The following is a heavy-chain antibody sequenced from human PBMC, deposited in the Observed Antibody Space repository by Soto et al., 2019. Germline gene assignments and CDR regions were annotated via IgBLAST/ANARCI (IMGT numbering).Heavy chain of an antibody. J-gene: IGHJ4*02. CDR3: AAGEASSRNLAPYYLDF. CDR2: IHYSGTT. V-gene: IGHV4-59*01. Sequence: QVQLQESGPGLVKSSETLSLTCTVSGGSMRNYFRTWIRQPPGKGLEWIGYIHYSGTTSFFPSYNPSLRSRVTISEDTSKNQFSLKLLSVTTADTAVYFCAAGEASSRNLAPYYLDFWGQGTLVTVSS. CDR1: GGSMRNYF. D-gene: IGHD6-13*01.